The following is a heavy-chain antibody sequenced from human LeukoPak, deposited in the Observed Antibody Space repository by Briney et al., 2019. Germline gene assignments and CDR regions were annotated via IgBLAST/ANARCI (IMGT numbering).Heavy chain of an antibody. J-gene: IGHJ5*02. V-gene: IGHV3-48*03. CDR2: ISGSGSTI. D-gene: IGHD6-13*01. CDR3: ARDYGSSSWTPDWFDP. CDR1: GFTFSSYE. Sequence: GGSLRLSCAASGFTFSSYEMNWVRQAPGKGLEWVSYISGSGSTIYYADPVKGRFTISRDNAKNSLYLQMNSLRAEDTAVYYCARDYGSSSWTPDWFDPWGQGTLVTVSS.